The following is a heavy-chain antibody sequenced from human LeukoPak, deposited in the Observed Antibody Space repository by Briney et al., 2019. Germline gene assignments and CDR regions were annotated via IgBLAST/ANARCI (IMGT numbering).Heavy chain of an antibody. CDR3: ARGIVVQPSANWFDP. CDR2: INADDGNT. J-gene: IGHJ5*02. D-gene: IGHD2-2*01. V-gene: IGHV1-3*01. CDR1: GYTFTTYA. Sequence: GASVKVSCKTSGYTFTTYAIHWVRQAPGQRLEWMGLINADDGNTRYSQRSQGRVTITRDTSANTAYMELSSLRFEDTAVYYCARGIVVQPSANWFDPWGRGTPVTVSS.